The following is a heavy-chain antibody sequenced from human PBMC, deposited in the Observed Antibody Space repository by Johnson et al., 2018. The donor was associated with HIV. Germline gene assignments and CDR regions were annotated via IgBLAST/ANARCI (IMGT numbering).Heavy chain of an antibody. Sequence: QVQLVESGGGLVKPGGSLRLSCAASGFTFSDYYMSWIRQAPGKGLEWVSYISSSDSAIWYADSVKGRFTVSRDNAKNSLYLQMNSLRAEDTAVYYCARARDRSSSRDAFDIWGQGTMVTVSS. CDR2: ISSSDSAI. CDR1: GFTFSDYY. D-gene: IGHD6-13*01. CDR3: ARARDRSSSRDAFDI. J-gene: IGHJ3*02. V-gene: IGHV3-11*04.